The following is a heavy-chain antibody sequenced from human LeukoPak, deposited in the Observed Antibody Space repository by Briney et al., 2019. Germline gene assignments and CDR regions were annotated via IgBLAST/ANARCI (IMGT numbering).Heavy chain of an antibody. CDR3: ARVRGIIQLGQIRFDY. CDR1: GYTFTSYG. Sequence: ASVKVSCKASGYTFTSYGISWVRQAPGQGLEWMGWISAYNGNTNYAQKLQGRVTMTTDTSTSTAYMELRSLRSDDTAVYYCARVRGIIQLGQIRFDYWGQGNLVTVSS. J-gene: IGHJ4*02. V-gene: IGHV1-18*01. D-gene: IGHD5-18*01. CDR2: ISAYNGNT.